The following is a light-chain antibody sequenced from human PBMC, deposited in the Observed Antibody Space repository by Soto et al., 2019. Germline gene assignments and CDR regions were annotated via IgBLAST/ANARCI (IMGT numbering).Light chain of an antibody. Sequence: EIVLTQSPGTLSLSPGERATLSCRASQSVSNNYLAWYQQKPGQAPRLLIYGASNRATGIPDRFSGSGSGTDFTLTISRLEPEDFASYYCQQSYETPWTFGQGTKVDIK. CDR2: GAS. J-gene: IGKJ1*01. V-gene: IGKV3-20*01. CDR3: QQSYETPWT. CDR1: QSVSNNY.